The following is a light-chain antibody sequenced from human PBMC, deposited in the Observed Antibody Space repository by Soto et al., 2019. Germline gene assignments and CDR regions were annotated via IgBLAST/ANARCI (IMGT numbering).Light chain of an antibody. CDR2: GAS. V-gene: IGKV3-20*01. J-gene: IGKJ1*01. Sequence: EVVMTQSPATLSVSPGEGATLSCRASETVSTNLSWYQQKPGQAPRLLIYGASIRATGIPDRFSGSGSGTDFNLTISRLEPEDFAGYYCQRYGSTPPTWTFGQGTKVDI. CDR3: QRYGSTPPTWT. CDR1: ETVSTN.